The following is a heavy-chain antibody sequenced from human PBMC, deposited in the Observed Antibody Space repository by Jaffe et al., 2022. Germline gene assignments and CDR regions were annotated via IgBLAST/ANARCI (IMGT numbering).Heavy chain of an antibody. CDR1: GYSISSGYY. CDR2: IYHSGST. CDR3: ARLWDTMIVVAFDI. V-gene: IGHV4-38-2*01. Sequence: QVQLQESGPGLVKPSETLSLTCAVSGYSISSGYYWGWIRQPPGKGLEWIGSIYHSGSTYYNPSLKSRVTISVDTSKNQFSLKLSSVTAADTAVYYCARLWDTMIVVAFDIWGQGTMVTVSS. J-gene: IGHJ3*02. D-gene: IGHD3-22*01.